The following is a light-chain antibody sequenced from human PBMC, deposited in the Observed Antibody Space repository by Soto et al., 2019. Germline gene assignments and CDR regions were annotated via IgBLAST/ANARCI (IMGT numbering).Light chain of an antibody. J-gene: IGLJ1*01. Sequence: QLVLTQPASVSGSPGQSITISCTGSSSDIGTYHYVSWYQHHPDKAPKLIIHEVSNRPSGVSTRFSGSKSGNTASLTISGLQAEDEADYYCTSYRRSNTLVFGSGTKVTVL. CDR1: SSDIGTYHY. V-gene: IGLV2-14*01. CDR3: TSYRRSNTLV. CDR2: EVS.